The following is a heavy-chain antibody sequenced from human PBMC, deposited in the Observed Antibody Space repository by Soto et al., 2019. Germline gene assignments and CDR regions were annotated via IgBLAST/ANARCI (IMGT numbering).Heavy chain of an antibody. CDR1: GFTFSNYG. Sequence: QVQLVESGGGVVQPGRSLRLSCAASGFTFSNYGLHRVRQAPGKGLEWVAVISSDESTKNYADSVKGRLTISRDNFKNTVYLQMNSLRVEDTAVYYCAKDSAVAGSYHYYHGMDVWGQGTTVTVS. V-gene: IGHV3-30*18. CDR3: AKDSAVAGSYHYYHGMDV. D-gene: IGHD6-19*01. J-gene: IGHJ6*02. CDR2: ISSDESTK.